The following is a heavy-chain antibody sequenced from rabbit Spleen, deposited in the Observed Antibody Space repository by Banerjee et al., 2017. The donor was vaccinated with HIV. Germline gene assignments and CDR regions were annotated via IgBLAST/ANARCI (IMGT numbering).Heavy chain of an antibody. Sequence: HSLEESGGGLVKPGASLTLTCKASGFSFNSGYDMCWVRQAPGRGLEWIACIYAGSSGSTYSATWAKGRFTVSKTSSTTVTLQMTSLTAADTATYFCARFYAGYGDFGHAAMWGQGTLVTVS. CDR2: IYAGSSGST. CDR1: GFSFNSGYD. J-gene: IGHJ3*01. D-gene: IGHD7-1*01. V-gene: IGHV1S40*01. CDR3: ARFYAGYGDFGHAAM.